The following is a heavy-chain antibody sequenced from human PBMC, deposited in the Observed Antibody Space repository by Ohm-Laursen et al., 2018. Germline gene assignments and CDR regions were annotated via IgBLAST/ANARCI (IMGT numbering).Heavy chain of an antibody. CDR1: GFTFSDYY. D-gene: IGHD2-21*02. J-gene: IGHJ4*02. CDR2: ISSGGSSI. Sequence: GSLRLSCTASGFTFSDYYMSWIRQAPGKGLEWVSCISSGGSSISYADSVKGRFTISRDNAKNSLYLQMNSLRAEDTALYYCAKSQCGGDCYPNFDYWGQGTLVTVSS. CDR3: AKSQCGGDCYPNFDY. V-gene: IGHV3-11*01.